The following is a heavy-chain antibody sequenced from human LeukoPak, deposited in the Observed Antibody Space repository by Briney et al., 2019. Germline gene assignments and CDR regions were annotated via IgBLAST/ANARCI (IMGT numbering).Heavy chain of an antibody. D-gene: IGHD3-3*01. Sequence: SETLSLTCAVYGGSFSGYYWSWIRQPPGKGLDWIGEINHSGSTNYNPSLKSRVTISADTTKNQFSLSLSSVTAADTAVYYCARGGSDGYYLPLDCWGQRTLVTVSS. J-gene: IGHJ4*02. V-gene: IGHV4-34*01. CDR3: ARGGSDGYYLPLDC. CDR2: INHSGST. CDR1: GGSFSGYY.